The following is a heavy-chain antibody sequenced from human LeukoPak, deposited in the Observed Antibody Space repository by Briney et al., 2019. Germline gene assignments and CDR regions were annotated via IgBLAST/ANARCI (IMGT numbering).Heavy chain of an antibody. J-gene: IGHJ4*02. D-gene: IGHD3-10*01. CDR3: AKDYTAYGSGSFCHY. CDR2: LRHDGSNK. Sequence: GGSLRLSCAASGFTFSSYGMHWVRQAPDKGLEWVAFLRHDGSNKNYADSVKGRFTISRGNSKNTLSLQMNSLRAEDTAMYYCAKDYTAYGSGSFCHYWGQGTLVTVS. CDR1: GFTFSSYG. V-gene: IGHV3-30*02.